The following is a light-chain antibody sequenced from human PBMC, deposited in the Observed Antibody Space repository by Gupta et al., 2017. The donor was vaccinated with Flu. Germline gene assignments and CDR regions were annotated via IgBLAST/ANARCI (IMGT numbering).Light chain of an antibody. CDR3: QAWDSSTPYV. V-gene: IGLV3-1*01. CDR2: QDN. Sequence: SYELTQPPSVSVSPGPTASISCSGDKLGNKYIYWFQQKPGQSPVLVIYQDNKRPSGIPERFSGSNSGNTATLTISGTQAMDEADYYCQAWDSSTPYVFGTGTKVTVL. J-gene: IGLJ1*01. CDR1: KLGNKY.